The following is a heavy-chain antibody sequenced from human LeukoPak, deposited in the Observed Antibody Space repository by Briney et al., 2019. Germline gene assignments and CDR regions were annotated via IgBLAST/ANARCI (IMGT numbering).Heavy chain of an antibody. CDR3: ARQRGYSYGYFDYFDY. V-gene: IGHV4-39*01. D-gene: IGHD5-18*01. J-gene: IGHJ4*02. Sequence: SETLSLTCTVSGGSISSSSYYWGWIRQPPGKGLERIGSIYYSGSTYYNPSLKSRVTISVDTSKNQFSLKLSSVTAADTAVYYCARQRGYSYGYFDYFDYWGQGTLVTVSS. CDR1: GGSISSSSYY. CDR2: IYYSGST.